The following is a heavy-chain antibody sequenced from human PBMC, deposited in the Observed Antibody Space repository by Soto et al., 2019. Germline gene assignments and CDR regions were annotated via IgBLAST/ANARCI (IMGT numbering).Heavy chain of an antibody. CDR1: GGSISSGGYY. V-gene: IGHV4-30-4*08. CDR3: ARDRGSSWMYKWFDP. Sequence: SETLALTCTVSGGSISSGGYYWSWIRQHPGKGLEWIGHIYYRGSTYYTPSLKSRVTISIDTSKNQFSLKMTSVTAADTAVYYCARDRGSSWMYKWFDPWGQGIQVTVSS. J-gene: IGHJ5*02. D-gene: IGHD6-13*01. CDR2: IYYRGST.